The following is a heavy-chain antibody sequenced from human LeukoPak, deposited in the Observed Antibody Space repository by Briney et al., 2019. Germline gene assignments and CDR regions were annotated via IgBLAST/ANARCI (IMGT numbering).Heavy chain of an antibody. J-gene: IGHJ4*02. V-gene: IGHV3-30*18. CDR1: GFTFSSHG. Sequence: QSGGSLRLSCAASGFTFSSHGMHWVRQAPGKGLEWVAVISYDGSNKYYADSVKGRFTISRDNSKNTLYLQMNSLRAEDTAVYYCAKGYCSSNSCYMDHWGQGTLVTVSS. D-gene: IGHD2-2*02. CDR3: AKGYCSSNSCYMDH. CDR2: ISYDGSNK.